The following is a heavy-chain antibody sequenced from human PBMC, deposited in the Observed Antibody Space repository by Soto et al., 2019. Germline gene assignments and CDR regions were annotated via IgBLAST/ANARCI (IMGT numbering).Heavy chain of an antibody. CDR1: GFTFSNYW. J-gene: IGHJ4*02. D-gene: IGHD3-22*01. V-gene: IGHV3-74*01. CDR3: ARGDGDYYDGNGYLGRH. CDR2: IKNDGSGT. Sequence: EVQLVESGGGLVQPGGSLRLSCAASGFTFSNYWMHWVRQVPGKGLVWVSRIKNDGSGTYYAESVKGRLTMSRDNAKNTLYLQMNSLRAEETAVYYCARGDGDYYDGNGYLGRHWGQGTLVTVSS.